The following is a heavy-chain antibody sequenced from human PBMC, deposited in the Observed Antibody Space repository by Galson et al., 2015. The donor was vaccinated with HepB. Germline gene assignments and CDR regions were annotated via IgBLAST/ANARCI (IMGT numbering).Heavy chain of an antibody. CDR3: AKGYGLFDS. D-gene: IGHD5-18*01. V-gene: IGHV3-23*01. CDR1: GFAFDTHA. CDR2: ISGNGDSE. J-gene: IGHJ5*01. Sequence: SLRLSCAASGFAFDTHAMSWVRQAPGRGLEWISGISGNGDSEFYADSVKGQFTVSRDNSNNMLYLQMNSLRAEDAGLYFCAKGYGLFDSWGQGILVTVSS.